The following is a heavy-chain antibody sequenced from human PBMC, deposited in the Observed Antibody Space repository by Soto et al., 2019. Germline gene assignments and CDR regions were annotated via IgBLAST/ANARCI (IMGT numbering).Heavy chain of an antibody. J-gene: IGHJ3*02. Sequence: VPLEQSGAEVKKPGSSVKISCKASGGTLSDHGVSWLRQAPGQGLEWVGGTIPVFNTAKYAPKFQGRVTIAADKSTNIAYMELGSLRSDDTAFYYCARGVYGSGNYYTGPSAFDIWGQGTLVIVSS. V-gene: IGHV1-69*06. CDR1: GGTLSDHG. D-gene: IGHD3-10*01. CDR2: TIPVFNTA. CDR3: ARGVYGSGNYYTGPSAFDI.